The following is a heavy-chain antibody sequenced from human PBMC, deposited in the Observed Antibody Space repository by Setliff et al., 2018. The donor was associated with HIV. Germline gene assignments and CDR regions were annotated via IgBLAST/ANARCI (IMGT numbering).Heavy chain of an antibody. Sequence: GASVKVSCKASGGTFSSYAISWVRQAPGQGLEWMGGIIPILGIANYAQKFQGRVTITADKSTSTAYMELSSLRSEDTAVYYCARVGIQLWYPSYYYYYMDVWGKGTTVTV. J-gene: IGHJ6*03. CDR1: GGTFSSYA. D-gene: IGHD5-18*01. CDR3: ARVGIQLWYPSYYYYYMDV. CDR2: IIPILGIA. V-gene: IGHV1-69*10.